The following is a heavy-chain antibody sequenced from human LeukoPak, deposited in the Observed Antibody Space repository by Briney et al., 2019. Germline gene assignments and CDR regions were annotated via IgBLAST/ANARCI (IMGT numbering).Heavy chain of an antibody. CDR3: AKAGIGADGAGFLCEY. CDR1: GLTFSDYA. D-gene: IGHD1-1*01. J-gene: IGHJ4*02. Sequence: GGSLTLSCAASGLTFSDYAMSWVRQAPGKGLEWVSTASYYVGKQYHADSVRGRFTVSRDNSRNTVSLQMSSLRVEDTGIYYCAKAGIGADGAGFLCEYWGQGTLVTVSS. CDR2: ASYYVGKQ. V-gene: IGHV3-23*01.